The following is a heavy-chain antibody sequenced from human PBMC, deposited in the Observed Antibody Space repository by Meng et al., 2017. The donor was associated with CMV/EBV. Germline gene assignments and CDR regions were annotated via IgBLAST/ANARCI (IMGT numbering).Heavy chain of an antibody. D-gene: IGHD1-26*01. Sequence: HGELVESGGEGEQAGAVVKVSFNATGNTITSSYMHWVRQAPGQGLEWMGIINPSGGSTSYAQKFQGRVTMTRDTSTSTVYMELSSLRSEDTAVYYCARGLSGSYGTFDIWGQGTMVTVSS. CDR2: INPSGGST. V-gene: IGHV1-46*01. CDR1: GNTITSSY. CDR3: ARGLSGSYGTFDI. J-gene: IGHJ3*02.